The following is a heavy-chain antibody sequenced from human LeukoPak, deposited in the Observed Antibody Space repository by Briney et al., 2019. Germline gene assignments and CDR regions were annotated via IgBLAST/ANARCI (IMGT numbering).Heavy chain of an antibody. CDR3: ARRSWGWFDP. Sequence: ASVKVSCKASGYTFTSYYMHWVRQAPGQGLEWMGIINPSGGSTSYAQKFQGRVPMTRDMSTSTVYMEMSSLRSEDTAVYYCARRSWGWFDPWGQGTLVTVSS. D-gene: IGHD3-16*01. V-gene: IGHV1-46*01. CDR1: GYTFTSYY. J-gene: IGHJ5*02. CDR2: INPSGGST.